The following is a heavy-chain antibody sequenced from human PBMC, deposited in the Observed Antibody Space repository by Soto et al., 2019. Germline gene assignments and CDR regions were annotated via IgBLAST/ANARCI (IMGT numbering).Heavy chain of an antibody. Sequence: ASVKVSCKASGYNFIDYSINWVRQAPGQGLEWMGWMNPKSGHTAHAQKIQGRVILTRDTSINTVHMELTSLRSEDTAVYYCARRAETNGWNGFGADKYYFDFWGQGTLVTVSS. CDR2: MNPKSGHT. V-gene: IGHV1-8*01. J-gene: IGHJ4*02. CDR3: ARRAETNGWNGFGADKYYFDF. CDR1: GYNFIDYS. D-gene: IGHD1-1*01.